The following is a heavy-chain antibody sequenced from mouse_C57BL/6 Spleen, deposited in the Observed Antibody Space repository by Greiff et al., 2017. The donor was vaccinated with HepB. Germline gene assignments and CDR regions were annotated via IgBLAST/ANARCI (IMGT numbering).Heavy chain of an antibody. CDR1: GYTFTEYT. D-gene: IGHD2-5*01. J-gene: IGHJ4*01. CDR3: ARHEEGRPPYSNAYAMDY. Sequence: QVQLQQSGAELVKPGASVKLSCKASGYTFTEYTIHWVKQRSGQGLEWIGWFYPGSGSIKYNEKFKDKATLTADKSSSTVYMELSRLTSEDSAVYFCARHEEGRPPYSNAYAMDYWGQGTSVTVSS. CDR2: FYPGSGSI. V-gene: IGHV1-62-2*01.